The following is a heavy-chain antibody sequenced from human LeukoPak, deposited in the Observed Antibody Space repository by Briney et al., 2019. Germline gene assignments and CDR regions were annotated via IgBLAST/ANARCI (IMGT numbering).Heavy chain of an antibody. CDR3: ARGEYYDRSAYCFD. J-gene: IGHJ4*02. V-gene: IGHV1-2*02. CDR1: GYTFTGYY. D-gene: IGHD3-22*01. CDR2: INPNSGGT. Sequence: GASVKLSCKASGYTFTGYYMHWVRQAPGRGLEWMGWINPNSGGTNYVQRFQGRVTMTRDTSISTAYMELSRLRSDDTAVYYCARGEYYDRSAYCFDWGQGTLVTVSS.